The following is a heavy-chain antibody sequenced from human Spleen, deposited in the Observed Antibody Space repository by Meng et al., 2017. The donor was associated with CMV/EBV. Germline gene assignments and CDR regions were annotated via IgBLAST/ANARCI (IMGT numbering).Heavy chain of an antibody. V-gene: IGHV1-69*02. CDR2: IIPIIGIA. J-gene: IGHJ3*02. Sequence: TFSSYTITWVRQAPGQGLEWMGRIIPIIGIANYAQKFQGRVTITADKSTSTAYMELSSLRSEDTALYYCARSYAPIDYGDSHDAFDIWGQGTMVTVSS. CDR3: ARSYAPIDYGDSHDAFDI. CDR1: TFSSYT. D-gene: IGHD4-17*01.